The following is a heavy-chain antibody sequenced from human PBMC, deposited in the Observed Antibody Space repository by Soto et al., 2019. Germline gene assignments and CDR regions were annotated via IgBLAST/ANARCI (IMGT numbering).Heavy chain of an antibody. CDR1: GGSISSYY. V-gene: IGHV4-59*01. D-gene: IGHD3-10*01. CDR3: ARVWGGAFDI. J-gene: IGHJ3*02. CDR2: IYYSGST. Sequence: QVQLQESGPGLVKPSETLSLTCTVSGGSISSYYWSWIRQPPGKGLEWIGYIYYSGSTNYNHSPQSRFTISVDTSKNRSSLKLSSVTAADTAVYYCARVWGGAFDIWGQGTMVTVSS.